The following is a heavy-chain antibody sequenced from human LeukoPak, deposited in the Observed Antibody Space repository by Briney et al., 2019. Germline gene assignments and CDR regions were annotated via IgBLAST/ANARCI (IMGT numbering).Heavy chain of an antibody. V-gene: IGHV3-21*04. CDR3: ASHLYSSGYYYGMDV. CDR2: ISNSGSST. J-gene: IGHJ6*02. Sequence: GGSLRLSCAASGFTFTSYAMTWVRQAPGKGLEWVSGISNSGSSTYYADSVKGRFTISRDNAKNSLYLQMNSLRAEDTAVYYCASHLYSSGYYYGMDVWGQGTTVTVSS. CDR1: GFTFTSYA. D-gene: IGHD6-19*01.